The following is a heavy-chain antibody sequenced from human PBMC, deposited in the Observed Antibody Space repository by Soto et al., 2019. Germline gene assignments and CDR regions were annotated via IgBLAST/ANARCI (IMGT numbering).Heavy chain of an antibody. CDR1: GGSISSSNW. D-gene: IGHD6-13*01. V-gene: IGHV4-4*02. Sequence: QVQLQESGPGLVKPSGTLSLTCAVSGGSISSSNWWSWVRQPPGKGLEWIGEIYHSGSTNYNPSLKSRVTISVDKSKNQFSLTLSSVTAADTAVYYCARVTQQLVPRLNYYGMDVGGQGTTVTVSS. J-gene: IGHJ6*02. CDR3: ARVTQQLVPRLNYYGMDV. CDR2: IYHSGST.